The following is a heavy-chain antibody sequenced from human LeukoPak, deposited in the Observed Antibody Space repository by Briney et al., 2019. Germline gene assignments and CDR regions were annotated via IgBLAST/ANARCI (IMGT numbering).Heavy chain of an antibody. CDR1: RFTFSSYA. D-gene: IGHD3-3*01. Sequence: PGGSLRLSCAASRFTFSSYAMSWVRQAPGKGLERVSAISGSGGSTYYADSVKGRFTISRDNSKNTLYLQMNSLRAEDTAVYYCAKGFHDFWSGYDYWGQGTLVTVSS. CDR3: AKGFHDFWSGYDY. J-gene: IGHJ4*02. CDR2: ISGSGGST. V-gene: IGHV3-23*01.